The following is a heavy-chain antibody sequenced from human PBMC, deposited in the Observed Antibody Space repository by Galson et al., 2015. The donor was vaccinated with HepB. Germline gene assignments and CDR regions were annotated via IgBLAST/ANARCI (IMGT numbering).Heavy chain of an antibody. J-gene: IGHJ5*02. CDR1: GGIFSSFV. D-gene: IGHD6-13*01. Sequence: SVKVSCKAAGGIFSSFVIGWVRQAPGQGLEWMGGISPVFGTTNYAQKFQGRVTITADESTTTAYMELSSLNSEDTAVYYCARAGIAASRNWLDPWGQGTLVTVSS. V-gene: IGHV1-69*13. CDR3: ARAGIAASRNWLDP. CDR2: ISPVFGTT.